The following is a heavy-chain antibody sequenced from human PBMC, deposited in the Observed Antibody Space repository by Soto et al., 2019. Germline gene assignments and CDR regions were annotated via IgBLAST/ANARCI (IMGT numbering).Heavy chain of an antibody. CDR1: GGSINSGGYS. V-gene: IGHV4-30-2*01. CDR2: IYHTGNT. J-gene: IGHJ6*02. D-gene: IGHD2-2*01. CDR3: ASGERTLSTAFAYGMDV. Sequence: QLQLQESGSGLVKPSQTLSLTCTVSGGSINSGGYSWIWIRQPPGKGLGWLGYIYHTGNTFYNPSLRSRVTVAVDQSKDQFSLSLGSVTAADTAMYYCASGERTLSTAFAYGMDVWGQWTTVTVSS.